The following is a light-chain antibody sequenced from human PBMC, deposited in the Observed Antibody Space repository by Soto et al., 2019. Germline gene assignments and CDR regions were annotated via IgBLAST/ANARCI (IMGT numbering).Light chain of an antibody. CDR3: QQYGSSFLT. J-gene: IGKJ5*01. CDR1: QSVDSSY. CDR2: AAS. V-gene: IGKV3-20*01. Sequence: EIVLTQSPGTLSLSPGERATISCRASQSVDSSYLAWYQQKPGQAPRLLIYAASSRATGIPDRFSGSGSGTDFTLTISRLEPEDFAVYYCQQYGSSFLTFGQGTRLEIK.